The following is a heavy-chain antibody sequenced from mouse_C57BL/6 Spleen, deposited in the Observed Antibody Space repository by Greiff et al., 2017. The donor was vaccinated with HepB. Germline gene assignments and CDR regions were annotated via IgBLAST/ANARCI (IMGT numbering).Heavy chain of an antibody. CDR2: INPNNGGT. CDR3: ARGGSSYGYYAMDY. D-gene: IGHD1-1*01. CDR1: GYTFTDYN. V-gene: IGHV1-18*01. Sequence: VQLQQSGPELVKPGASVKIPCKASGYTFTDYNMDWVKQSHGKSLEWIGDINPNNGGTIYNHKFKGKATLTVDKSSSTAYMELRSLTSEDTAVYYCARGGSSYGYYAMDYWGQGTSVTVSS. J-gene: IGHJ4*01.